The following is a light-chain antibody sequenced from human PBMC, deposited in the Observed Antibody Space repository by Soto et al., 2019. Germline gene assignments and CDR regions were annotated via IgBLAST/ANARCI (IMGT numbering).Light chain of an antibody. Sequence: EIVLTQSPATPCLSPGERATPSCRASQSVSRNLAWYQQKPGQAPRLLIYGASTRATGIPARFSGSGSGTEFTLTISSLQSEDFAVYYCQKYNEWPLTFGGGTKVDIK. CDR3: QKYNEWPLT. J-gene: IGKJ4*01. CDR1: QSVSRN. CDR2: GAS. V-gene: IGKV3-15*01.